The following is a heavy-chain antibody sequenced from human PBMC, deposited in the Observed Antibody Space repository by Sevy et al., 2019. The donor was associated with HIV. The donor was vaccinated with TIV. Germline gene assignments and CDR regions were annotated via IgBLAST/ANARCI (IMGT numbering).Heavy chain of an antibody. J-gene: IGHJ4*02. V-gene: IGHV3-30*04. Sequence: GGSLRLSCTASAITFRTSAMHWVRQAPGKGLEWITVISHDGNHKVYADSVKGRFTISRDNSKNMLYLEMSSLRPEDTAIYSCARGGFCNSTNCYTTPFDYWGRGTRVTVSS. CDR2: ISHDGNHK. D-gene: IGHD2-2*01. CDR3: ARGGFCNSTNCYTTPFDY. CDR1: AITFRTSA.